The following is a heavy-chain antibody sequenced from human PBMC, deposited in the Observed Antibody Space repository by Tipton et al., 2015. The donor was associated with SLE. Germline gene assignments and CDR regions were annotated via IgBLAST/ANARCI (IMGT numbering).Heavy chain of an antibody. J-gene: IGHJ3*02. D-gene: IGHD3-22*01. CDR1: GDSISSHY. CDR2: IYYRGST. Sequence: TLSLTCTVSGDSISSHYWSWIRQPPGKGLQWIGCIYYRGSTNYNPSLKSRVTISVDTSKNQFSLKLSSVTAADTAVYYCARGDGMIVGDAFDIWGQGTMVTVSS. CDR3: ARGDGMIVGDAFDI. V-gene: IGHV4-59*11.